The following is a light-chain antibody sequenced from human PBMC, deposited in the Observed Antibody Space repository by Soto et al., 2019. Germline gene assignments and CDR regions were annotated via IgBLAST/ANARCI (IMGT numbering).Light chain of an antibody. CDR1: QDISNY. J-gene: IGKJ1*01. Sequence: DIQMTQSPSSLSASVGDRVTITCQASQDISNYLNWYQQKPGKAPNLLIYAASSLQSGVPSRFSGSGSGTDFTLTISRLEPEDFAVYYCQQYGSSPQTFGQGTKV. CDR2: AAS. CDR3: QQYGSSPQT. V-gene: IGKV1-39*01.